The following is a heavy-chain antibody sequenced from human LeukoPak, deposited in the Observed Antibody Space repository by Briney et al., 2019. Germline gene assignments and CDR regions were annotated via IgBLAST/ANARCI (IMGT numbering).Heavy chain of an antibody. CDR2: IIPIFGTA. D-gene: IGHD3-10*01. CDR3: AHSTSYYGRVDV. J-gene: IGHJ4*02. Sequence: ASVKVSCKASGGTFSSYAISWVRQAPGQGLEWMGGIIPIFGTANYAQKFQGRVTITADESTSTAYMELSSLRSEDTAVYYCAHSTSYYGRVDVWRQGTLVTVSS. V-gene: IGHV1-69*13. CDR1: GGTFSSYA.